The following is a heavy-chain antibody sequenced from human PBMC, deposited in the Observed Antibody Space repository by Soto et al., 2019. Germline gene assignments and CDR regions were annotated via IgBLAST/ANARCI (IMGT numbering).Heavy chain of an antibody. V-gene: IGHV3-23*01. CDR1: GFTFSNYA. Sequence: DVQVLESGGDLVQPGESLRLSCAASGFTFSNYAMTWVRQAPGKGLEWVSTMSGSGDSIYYADSVKGRFPISRDNSKNTLYLQMNSLRADDWAVYYCATGRQMGYWGQGTLVIVSS. D-gene: IGHD7-27*01. CDR2: MSGSGDSI. J-gene: IGHJ4*02. CDR3: ATGRQMGY.